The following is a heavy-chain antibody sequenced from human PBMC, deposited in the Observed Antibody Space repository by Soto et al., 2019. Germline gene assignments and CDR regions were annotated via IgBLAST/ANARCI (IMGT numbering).Heavy chain of an antibody. CDR3: ARHERSGSYYYYGMDV. D-gene: IGHD3-3*01. Sequence: SETLSLTSILSGAPIGNTTYHGGWIRQPPGRGLEWIGSIYYSGNTYYNPSLKSRLTMSVDTSNNHFSLKLSSVTAADTAVYYCARHERSGSYYYYGMDVWGQGTTVS. J-gene: IGHJ6*02. CDR1: GAPIGNTTYH. CDR2: IYYSGNT. V-gene: IGHV4-39*01.